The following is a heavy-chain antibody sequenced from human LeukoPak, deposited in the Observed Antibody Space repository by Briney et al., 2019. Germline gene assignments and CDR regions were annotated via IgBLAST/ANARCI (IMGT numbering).Heavy chain of an antibody. CDR3: AKAVRLEPTDNWFDP. V-gene: IGHV3-23*01. CDR2: ISGSGGST. CDR1: GFTFSSYA. J-gene: IGHJ5*02. Sequence: PGGSLRLSCAASGFTFSSYAMSWVRQAPGKGLEWVSAISGSGGSTYYADSVKGRFTISRDNSKSTLYLQMNSLRAEDTAVYYCAKAVRLEPTDNWFDPWGQGTLVTVSS. D-gene: IGHD1-1*01.